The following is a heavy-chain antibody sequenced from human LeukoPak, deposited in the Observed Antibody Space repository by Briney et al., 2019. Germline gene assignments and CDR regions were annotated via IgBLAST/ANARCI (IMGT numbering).Heavy chain of an antibody. Sequence: PGGSLRLSCAASRFTFNTYWMSWVRQAPGKGLEWVANMNQDGSEKYYVDSVRGRFAISRDNSQTSLYLQMNSLRAEDTAVYYCARGRGYSYEPFDYWGQGTLVTVSS. CDR3: ARGRGYSYEPFDY. V-gene: IGHV3-7*01. J-gene: IGHJ4*02. D-gene: IGHD5-18*01. CDR1: RFTFNTYW. CDR2: MNQDGSEK.